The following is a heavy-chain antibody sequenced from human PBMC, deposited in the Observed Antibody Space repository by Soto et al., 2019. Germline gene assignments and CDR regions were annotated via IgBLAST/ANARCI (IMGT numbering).Heavy chain of an antibody. V-gene: IGHV4-59*01. D-gene: IGHD2-21*02. J-gene: IGHJ6*02. CDR1: GGSISGYY. CDR2: MYNTGST. CDR3: ARDLWGYCGTDCYPLDV. Sequence: PSETLSLTCTVSGGSISGYYWSWIRQPPGKGLEWIGYMYNTGSTVYNPSFKSRVTISVDTSKGQLSLRLNSVTAADTAVYYCARDLWGYCGTDCYPLDVWGQGTTVTVSS.